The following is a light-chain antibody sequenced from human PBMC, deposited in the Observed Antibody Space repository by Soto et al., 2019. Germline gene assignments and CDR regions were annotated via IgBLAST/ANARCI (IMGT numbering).Light chain of an antibody. Sequence: DIQMTQSPSTLSASIGDRVTITCRASQSINDWLAWYQQKPGKAPKFLIYDASSLESGVPSRFSGSGSGTEFTLTISSLQPDDFATYYCQEYKSFPWTFGQGTKVEIK. J-gene: IGKJ1*01. CDR2: DAS. V-gene: IGKV1-5*01. CDR3: QEYKSFPWT. CDR1: QSINDW.